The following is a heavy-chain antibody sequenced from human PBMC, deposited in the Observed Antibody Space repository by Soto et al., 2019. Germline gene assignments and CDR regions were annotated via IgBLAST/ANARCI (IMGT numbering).Heavy chain of an antibody. Sequence: PGGSLRLSCAASGFTFSTYGMHWVRQAPGKGLEWVALIWFDGSDKYYADSVKGRFTISRDNSKNTLYLQMNSLRAEDTAVYYCARLYCSSTSCYSVGAFDVWGQGTMVTVSS. J-gene: IGHJ3*01. D-gene: IGHD2-2*01. CDR3: ARLYCSSTSCYSVGAFDV. CDR2: IWFDGSDK. CDR1: GFTFSTYG. V-gene: IGHV3-33*01.